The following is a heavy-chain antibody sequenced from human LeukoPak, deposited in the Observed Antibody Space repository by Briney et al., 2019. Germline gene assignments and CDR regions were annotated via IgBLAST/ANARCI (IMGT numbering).Heavy chain of an antibody. V-gene: IGHV3-74*01. D-gene: IGHD2-2*01. CDR2: INSDGSWT. J-gene: IGHJ4*02. CDR1: GNYW. Sequence: GGSLRLSCAASGNYWMHWVRQASGKGLVWVSHINSDGSWTGYADSVKGRFTISKDNAKNTVYLQMNNLRAEDTAVYYCVSFYETYWGRGTLVTVSS. CDR3: VSFYETY.